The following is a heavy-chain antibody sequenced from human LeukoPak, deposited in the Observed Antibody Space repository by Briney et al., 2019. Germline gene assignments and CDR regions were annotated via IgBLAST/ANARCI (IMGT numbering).Heavy chain of an antibody. J-gene: IGHJ4*02. CDR2: INHSGST. D-gene: IGHD2-21*02. V-gene: IGHV4-34*01. Sequence: KPSETLSLTCAVYGGSFSGYYWSWIRQPPGKGLEWIGEINHSGSTNYNPSLKSRVTISVDTSKNQFSLKLSSVTAADTAVYYCARVLGGDKRYYFDYWGQGTLVTVPS. CDR3: ARVLGGDKRYYFDY. CDR1: GGSFSGYY.